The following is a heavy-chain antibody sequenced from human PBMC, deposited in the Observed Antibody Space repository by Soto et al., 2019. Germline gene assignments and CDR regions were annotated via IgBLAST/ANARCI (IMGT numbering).Heavy chain of an antibody. CDR1: GYTFTSYG. D-gene: IGHD3-9*01. V-gene: IGHV1-18*01. J-gene: IGHJ4*02. CDR3: VRGRFAYFDPPASDY. CDR2: ITTFNGKT. Sequence: ASVKVSCKASGYTFTSYGISWVRQAPGQGLEWMGWITTFNGKTNYAQKFQGRITITADTSATTAYMELRSLISDDTAVYYCVRGRFAYFDPPASDYWGQGTLVTVSS.